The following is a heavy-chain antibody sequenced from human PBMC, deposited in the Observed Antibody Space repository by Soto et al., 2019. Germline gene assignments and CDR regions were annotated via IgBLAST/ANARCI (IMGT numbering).Heavy chain of an antibody. Sequence: GPTLVNPTQTLTLTCTFSGFSLTTGGMCVAWIRQPPGKALEWLALIDWDDDKNYSTSLKTRLTISKDTSKNQVVLTMTNMDPVDTATYYCARVPGYYDSSGFIGFDSWGQGTLVTVSS. CDR2: IDWDDDK. CDR3: ARVPGYYDSSGFIGFDS. V-gene: IGHV2-70*01. J-gene: IGHJ4*02. D-gene: IGHD3-22*01. CDR1: GFSLTTGGMC.